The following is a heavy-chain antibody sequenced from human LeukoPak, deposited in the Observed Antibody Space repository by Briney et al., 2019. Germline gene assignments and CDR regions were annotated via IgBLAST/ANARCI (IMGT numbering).Heavy chain of an antibody. CDR1: GGSISSYY. CDR2: IYYSGST. V-gene: IGHV4-59*12. Sequence: PSETLSLTCTVSGGSISSYYWSWIRQPPGKGLEWIGYIYYSGSTNYNPSLKSRVTISVDTSKNQFSLKLSSVTAAGTAVYYCTRDQVIRGAVDWGQGTLVTVSS. J-gene: IGHJ4*02. CDR3: TRDQVIRGAVD. D-gene: IGHD3-10*01.